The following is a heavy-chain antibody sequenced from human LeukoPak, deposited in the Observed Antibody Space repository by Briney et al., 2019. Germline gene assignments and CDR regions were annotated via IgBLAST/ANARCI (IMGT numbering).Heavy chain of an antibody. J-gene: IGHJ5*02. CDR2: ISPTSSYM. CDR3: VRDADGGNSWFDT. V-gene: IGHV3-21*04. CDR1: GFTFSSYE. D-gene: IGHD4-23*01. Sequence: PGGSLRLSCAASGFTFSSYEMNWVRQAPGKGLEWVSWISPTSSYMYYADSVKGRFTISRDNAKNSLYLQMNSLRAEDTALYYCVRDADGGNSWFDTWGQGTLVTVSS.